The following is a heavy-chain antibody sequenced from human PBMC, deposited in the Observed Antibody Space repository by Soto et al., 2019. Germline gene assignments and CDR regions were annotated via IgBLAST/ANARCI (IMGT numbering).Heavy chain of an antibody. CDR1: GYTFTSYA. CDR2: INAGNGNT. CDR3: ARAAGELVSWYLSRGRWFDP. D-gene: IGHD6-13*01. V-gene: IGHV1-3*01. Sequence: QVQLVQSGAEVKKPGASVKVSCKASGYTFTSYAMHWVRQAPGQRLEWMGWINAGNGNTKYSQKFQGRVTITRDTSASTAYMELSSLRSEDTAVYYCARAAGELVSWYLSRGRWFDPWGQGTLVTVSS. J-gene: IGHJ5*02.